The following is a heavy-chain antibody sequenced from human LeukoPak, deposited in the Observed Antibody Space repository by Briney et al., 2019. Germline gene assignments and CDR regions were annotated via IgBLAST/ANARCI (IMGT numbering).Heavy chain of an antibody. Sequence: SETLSLTCTVSGDSISSYDWSWFRQPAGKGLEWIGRIYTSGSTNYNPSLKSRVTMSVDTSKNQFSLKLSSVTAADTAVYYCARDMGYDGSGYYSYEAFDIWAQGTMVTVSS. CDR2: IYTSGST. J-gene: IGHJ3*02. D-gene: IGHD3-22*01. V-gene: IGHV4-4*07. CDR3: ARDMGYDGSGYYSYEAFDI. CDR1: GDSISSYD.